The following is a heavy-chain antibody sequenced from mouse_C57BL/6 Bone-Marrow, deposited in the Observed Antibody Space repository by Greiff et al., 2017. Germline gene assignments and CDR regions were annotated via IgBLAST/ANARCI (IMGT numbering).Heavy chain of an antibody. CDR3: AFYDNYLYWYFDV. J-gene: IGHJ1*03. CDR1: GYTFTSYW. D-gene: IGHD2-1*01. V-gene: IGHV1-61*01. CDR2: IYPSDSET. Sequence: VQLQQPGAELVRPGSSVKLSCKASGYTFTSYWLDWVKQRPGQGLEWIGNIYPSDSETNYNQKFKDKATLPVDKSSSSAYMQLSILTSEDSAVYYCAFYDNYLYWYFDVWGTGTTVTVSS.